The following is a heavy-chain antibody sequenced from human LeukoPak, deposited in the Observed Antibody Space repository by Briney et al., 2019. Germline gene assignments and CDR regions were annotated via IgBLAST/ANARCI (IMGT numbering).Heavy chain of an antibody. Sequence: ATVKVSCKASGYTFTGYYMHLVRQAPGQGLEWMGRINPNSGGTNYAQKFQGRVTMTRDTSISTAYMELSRLRSDDTAVYYCATRTIFPYYYYMDVWGKGTTVTVSS. CDR3: ATRTIFPYYYYMDV. J-gene: IGHJ6*03. CDR2: INPNSGGT. D-gene: IGHD1-14*01. V-gene: IGHV1-2*06. CDR1: GYTFTGYY.